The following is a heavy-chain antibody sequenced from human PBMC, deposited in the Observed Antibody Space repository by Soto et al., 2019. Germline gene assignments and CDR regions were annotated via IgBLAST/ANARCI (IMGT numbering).Heavy chain of an antibody. CDR1: GGTFSSYA. J-gene: IGHJ5*02. Sequence: QVQLVQSGAEVKKPGSSVKVSCKASGGTFSSYAISWVRQAPGQGLEWMGGIIPIFGSANYAQKFQGRVTITADESTSPAYMELSSLRSEDTAVYYCARGATYYYDSSGYYRGLDWFDPWGQGSLVTVSS. D-gene: IGHD3-22*01. CDR2: IIPIFGSA. V-gene: IGHV1-69*01. CDR3: ARGATYYYDSSGYYRGLDWFDP.